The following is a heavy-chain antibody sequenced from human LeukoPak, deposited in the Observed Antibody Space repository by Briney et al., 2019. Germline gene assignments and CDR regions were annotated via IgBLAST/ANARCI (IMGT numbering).Heavy chain of an antibody. CDR2: IYYSGST. Sequence: SETLSLTCTVSDSSISSYYWSWIRQPPGKGLEWIGYIYYSGSTNYKPSLKSRVTISVDTSKNQFSLKLNSVTAADTAVYYCARGGYYGSGNDFRFDPWGQGTLVTVSS. CDR3: ARGGYYGSGNDFRFDP. V-gene: IGHV4-59*01. J-gene: IGHJ5*02. D-gene: IGHD3-10*01. CDR1: DSSISSYY.